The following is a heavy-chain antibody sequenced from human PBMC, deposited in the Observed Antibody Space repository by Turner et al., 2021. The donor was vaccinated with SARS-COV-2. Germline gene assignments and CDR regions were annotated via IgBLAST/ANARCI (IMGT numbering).Heavy chain of an antibody. CDR3: AEPGQGY. CDR2: IFASGET. CDR1: GGSITSHY. V-gene: IGHV4-4*07. Sequence: QVQLQDSGPVLVRPSETLSLTCTVSGGSITSHYWSWIRQPAGKGLEWIGRIFASGETNYSPYFKSRVTLSIETSKNQLSLKLTSVTAADTAVYYCAEPGQGYWGQGTLVTVSA. J-gene: IGHJ4*02.